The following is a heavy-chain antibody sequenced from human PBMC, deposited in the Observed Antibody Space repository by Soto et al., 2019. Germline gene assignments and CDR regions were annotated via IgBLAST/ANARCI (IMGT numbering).Heavy chain of an antibody. CDR2: IFPRDSDT. CDR3: AKSFEGGPMDV. D-gene: IGHD3-9*01. Sequence: GESLKISCQGSGYTFSNHWINWVRLVPGKGLEWMGIIFPRDSDTRYSPSLQGQVIISVDKSTNTAYLQWTRLTASDTAIYYCAKSFEGGPMDVWGQGTTVTVSS. V-gene: IGHV5-51*01. CDR1: GYTFSNHW. J-gene: IGHJ6*02.